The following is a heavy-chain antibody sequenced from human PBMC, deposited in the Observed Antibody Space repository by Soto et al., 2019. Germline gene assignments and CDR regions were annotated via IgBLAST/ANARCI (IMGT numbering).Heavy chain of an antibody. D-gene: IGHD2-2*01. J-gene: IGHJ4*02. CDR1: GGSINSYF. Sequence: QVQLQESGPGLVKPSETLSLTCAVSGGSINSYFWSWVRQPPGKGLEWIGYILYSGSTSYNPSLESRVTISHDTSQNHVFLNLRSVTAADTAVYYCATTPKNGVVSPAMFYCGRGTLVTVSS. CDR2: ILYSGST. V-gene: IGHV4-59*01. CDR3: ATTPKNGVVSPAMFY.